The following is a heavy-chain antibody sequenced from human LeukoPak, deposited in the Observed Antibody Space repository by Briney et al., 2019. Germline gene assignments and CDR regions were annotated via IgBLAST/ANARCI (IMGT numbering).Heavy chain of an antibody. V-gene: IGHV4-59*01. D-gene: IGHD6-13*01. CDR1: GGSISSYY. J-gene: IGHJ4*02. CDR2: IYYSGST. Sequence: SETLSLTCTVSGGSISSYYWSWIRQPPGKGLGWIGYIYYSGSTNYNPSLKSRVTISVDTSKNQFSLKLSSVTAADTAVYYCARVSSSWTAYYYFDYWGQGTLVTVSS. CDR3: ARVSSSWTAYYYFDY.